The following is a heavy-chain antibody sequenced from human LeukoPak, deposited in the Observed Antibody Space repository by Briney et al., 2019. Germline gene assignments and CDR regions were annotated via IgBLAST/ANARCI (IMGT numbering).Heavy chain of an antibody. V-gene: IGHV3-30*04. J-gene: IGHJ4*02. Sequence: PGGSLRLSCAASGFTFSSYAMHWVRQAPGKGLEWVAVLSYDGNNKYYADSVKGRFTISRDNSKNTLYLQMNSLRAEDTAVYYCAKLMRSLYDYWGQGTLVTVSS. D-gene: IGHD3-16*01. CDR3: AKLMRSLYDY. CDR2: LSYDGNNK. CDR1: GFTFSSYA.